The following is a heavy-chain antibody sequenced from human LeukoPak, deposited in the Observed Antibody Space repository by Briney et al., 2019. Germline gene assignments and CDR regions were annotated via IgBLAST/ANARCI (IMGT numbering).Heavy chain of an antibody. V-gene: IGHV4-59*01. CDR2: IYYTGAT. Sequence: PSETLSLTCTVSGGSISSYHWSWIRQPTGKGLEWIGYIYYTGATNYNPSLKSRVTMSVDTSKNQFSLQLSSVTAADTAVYYCARGRGSGNSYPPFDYWGQGTLVTVSS. J-gene: IGHJ4*02. D-gene: IGHD3-10*01. CDR1: GGSISSYH. CDR3: ARGRGSGNSYPPFDY.